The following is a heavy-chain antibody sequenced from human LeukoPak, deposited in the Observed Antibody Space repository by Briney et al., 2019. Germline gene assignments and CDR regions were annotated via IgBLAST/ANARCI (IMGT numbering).Heavy chain of an antibody. CDR2: IYYSGST. CDR3: ARKDYMGYYFDY. J-gene: IGHJ4*02. D-gene: IGHD4-11*01. Sequence: PSETLSLTCTVSGGSISSYYWSWIRQPPGKGLEWIGYIYYSGSTNYNPSLKSRVTISVDTSKNQFSLKLSSVTAADTAVYYCARKDYMGYYFDYWGQGTLVTVSS. CDR1: GGSISSYY. V-gene: IGHV4-59*01.